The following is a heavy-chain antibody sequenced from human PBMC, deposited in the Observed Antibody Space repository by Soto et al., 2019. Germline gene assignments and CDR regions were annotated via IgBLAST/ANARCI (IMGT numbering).Heavy chain of an antibody. V-gene: IGHV6-1*01. CDR1: GDSVSSYRAG. Sequence: KQSPTLSLTCAISGDSVSSYRAGWNWIRQSPSRGLEWLGKTYYRSKWYNDYAVSVMSRISINPATSKNQFSLQLDSVTPEDTAIYYCARAGEAAADINALDIWAQGPVVT. D-gene: IGHD6-25*01. CDR2: TYYRSKWYN. J-gene: IGHJ3*02. CDR3: ARAGEAAADINALDI.